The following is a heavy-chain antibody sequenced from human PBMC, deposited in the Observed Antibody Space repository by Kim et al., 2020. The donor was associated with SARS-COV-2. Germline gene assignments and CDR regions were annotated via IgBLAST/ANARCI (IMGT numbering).Heavy chain of an antibody. D-gene: IGHD3-16*01. V-gene: IGHV4-59*13. Sequence: SETLSLTCTVSGGSISSYYWSWIRQPPGKGLEWIGYIYYSGSTNYNPSLKSRVTISVDTSKNQFSLKLSSVTAADTAVYYCARDGLGGVIRRVGWFDPWGQGTLVTVSS. CDR1: GGSISSYY. J-gene: IGHJ5*02. CDR2: IYYSGST. CDR3: ARDGLGGVIRRVGWFDP.